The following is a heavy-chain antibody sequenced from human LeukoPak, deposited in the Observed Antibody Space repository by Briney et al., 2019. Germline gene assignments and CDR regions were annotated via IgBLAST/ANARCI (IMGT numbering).Heavy chain of an antibody. D-gene: IGHD6-13*01. J-gene: IGHJ3*02. V-gene: IGHV4-31*03. CDR2: IYYSGST. CDR3: ARDGGVNSSSWPNTQGAFDI. Sequence: SETLSLTCTVSGGSLSSGGYYWRWIRQHPGKGLEWLGYIYYSGSTCYNPSLKSRVPLSVHTSMNQFSLKLSSVTAADTAVYYCARDGGVNSSSWPNTQGAFDIWGQETMVTVSS. CDR1: GGSLSSGGYY.